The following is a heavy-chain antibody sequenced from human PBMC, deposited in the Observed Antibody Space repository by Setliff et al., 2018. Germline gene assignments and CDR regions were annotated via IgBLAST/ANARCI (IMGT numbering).Heavy chain of an antibody. CDR3: ARDLDYQYYYDSSGRDAFDI. CDR2: ISTYNGKT. D-gene: IGHD3-22*01. CDR1: GYSFPTDY. V-gene: IGHV1-18*04. Sequence: GASVKVSCKASGYSFPTDYIHWVRQAPGQELEWMGWISTYNGKTNYAQKFQGRVTMTTDTSTSTAYMELRSLRSDDTAVYYCARDLDYQYYYDSSGRDAFDIWGQGTMVTVSS. J-gene: IGHJ3*02.